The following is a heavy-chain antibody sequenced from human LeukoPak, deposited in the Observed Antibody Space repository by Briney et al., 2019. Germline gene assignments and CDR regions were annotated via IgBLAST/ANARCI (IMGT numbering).Heavy chain of an antibody. Sequence: PGGSLRLSCAASGFTFSSYSMNWVRQAPGKGLEWVSSISSSSSYIYYADSVKGRFTISRDNAKNTLYLQMNSLRAEDTAVYYCAKGGGIIVVPAAIFWGQGTLVTVSS. D-gene: IGHD2-2*01. CDR3: AKGGGIIVVPAAIF. CDR2: ISSSSSYI. CDR1: GFTFSSYS. J-gene: IGHJ4*02. V-gene: IGHV3-21*04.